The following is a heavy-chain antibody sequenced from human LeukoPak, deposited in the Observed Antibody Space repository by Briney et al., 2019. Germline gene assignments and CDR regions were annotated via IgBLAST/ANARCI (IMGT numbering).Heavy chain of an antibody. CDR2: IIPILGVA. J-gene: IGHJ5*02. CDR3: AREGTGWPNWFDP. D-gene: IGHD2-2*01. V-gene: IGHV1-69*04. CDR1: GGTFSSYT. Sequence: SVKVSCKASGGTFSSYTISWVRQAPGQGLEWMGRIIPILGVANYAQKFQGRVTITADKSTSTAYMELSSLRSEDTAVYYCAREGTGWPNWFDPWGQGTLVTVSS.